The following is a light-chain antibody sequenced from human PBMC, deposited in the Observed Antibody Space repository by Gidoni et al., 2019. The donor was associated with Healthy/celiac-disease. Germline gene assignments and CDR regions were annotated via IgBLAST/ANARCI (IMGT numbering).Light chain of an antibody. J-gene: IGKJ1*01. CDR1: QSVSSN. CDR2: GAS. CDR3: QQYNNWPWT. Sequence: EIVMTQSPATLSVSPGERATLSCRASQSVSSNLAWYQQKPGQAPRLLIYGASTRATGIPARFSGSGSGTELTLTISSLQSEDFGVYYCQQYNNWPWTFXQXTKVXIK. V-gene: IGKV3-15*01.